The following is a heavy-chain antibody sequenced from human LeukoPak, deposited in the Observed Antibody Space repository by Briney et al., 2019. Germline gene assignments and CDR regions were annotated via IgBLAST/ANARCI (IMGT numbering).Heavy chain of an antibody. CDR3: ARVRDYGGNRDLDY. Sequence: GESLKISCKGSGYSFTSYWIGWVRQMPGKGLEWMGIIYPGDSDTRYSPSFQGQVTISADTSISTAYMELSRLRSDDTAVYYCARVRDYGGNRDLDYWGQGTLVTVSS. CDR1: GYSFTSYW. CDR2: IYPGDSDT. D-gene: IGHD4-23*01. J-gene: IGHJ4*02. V-gene: IGHV5-51*01.